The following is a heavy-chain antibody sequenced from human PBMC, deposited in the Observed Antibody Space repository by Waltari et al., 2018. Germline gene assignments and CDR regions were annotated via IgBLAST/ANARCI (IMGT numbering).Heavy chain of an antibody. V-gene: IGHV3-11*06. CDR2: IGANGHK. CDR3: ARGLLNAYTFDF. J-gene: IGHJ4*02. CDR1: GFSLRDYY. Sequence: QVQVAESGGDLVEPGGSLRPSWEAAGFSLRDYYMSWFRQAPGKGLEWVSYIGANGHKINADSVKGRFTISRDNAKNSLYLQMNSLTVEDSAVYFCARGLLNAYTFDFWGQGTLVTVSS. D-gene: IGHD2-15*01.